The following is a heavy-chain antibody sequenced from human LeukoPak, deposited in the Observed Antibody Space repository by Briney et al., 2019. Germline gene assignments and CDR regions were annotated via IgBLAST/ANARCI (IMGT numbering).Heavy chain of an antibody. V-gene: IGHV3-23*01. CDR2: ISGSGGST. Sequence: GSLRLSCAASGFTFSSYAMSWVRQAPGKGLEWVSAISGSGGSTYYADSVKGRFTISRDNSKNTLYLQMNSLRAEDTAVYYCAKKGYYDGSGYYMYYFDHWGQGTLVTVSP. D-gene: IGHD3-22*01. CDR1: GFTFSSYA. CDR3: AKKGYYDGSGYYMYYFDH. J-gene: IGHJ4*02.